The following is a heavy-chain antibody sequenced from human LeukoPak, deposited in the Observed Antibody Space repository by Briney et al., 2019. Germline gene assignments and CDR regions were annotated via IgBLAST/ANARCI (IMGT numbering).Heavy chain of an antibody. CDR3: ARGGLSSGWYG. D-gene: IGHD6-19*01. Sequence: SQTLSLTCTVSGGSISSGGYYWSWLRQHPGKGLEWIGYSFFSGSTNYNPSLKSRVTISLDTSKNQFSLRLNSVTAADTAVYYCARGGLSSGWYGWGQGTLVTVSS. CDR2: SFFSGST. V-gene: IGHV4-61*08. J-gene: IGHJ4*02. CDR1: GGSISSGGYY.